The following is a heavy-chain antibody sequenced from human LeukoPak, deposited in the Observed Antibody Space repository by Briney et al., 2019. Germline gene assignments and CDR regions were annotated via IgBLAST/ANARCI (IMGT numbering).Heavy chain of an antibody. D-gene: IGHD6-19*01. CDR2: IYYSGST. CDR3: ARDRYSSGWYGFDY. V-gene: IGHV4-30-4*01. CDR1: GGSISSGDYY. J-gene: IGHJ4*02. Sequence: KPSETLSLTCTVSGGSISSGDYYWSWLRQPPGKGLEWIGYIYYSGSTYYNPSLKSRVTISVDTSKNQFSLKLSSVTAADTAVYYCARDRYSSGWYGFDYWGQGTLVTVSS.